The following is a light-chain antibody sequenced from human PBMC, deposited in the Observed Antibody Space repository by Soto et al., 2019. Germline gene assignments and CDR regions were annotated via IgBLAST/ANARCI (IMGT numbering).Light chain of an antibody. CDR1: QSVDTF. Sequence: EIVLTQSPATLSLSPGERATLSCGASQSVDTFLAWYQQKAGQAPRLLIFNASNRATDIPARFSGSGSGTDFTLNISSLEPEDFEVYYCQQYGSSTYTFGQGTKVDIK. V-gene: IGKV3-11*01. CDR2: NAS. CDR3: QQYGSSTYT. J-gene: IGKJ2*01.